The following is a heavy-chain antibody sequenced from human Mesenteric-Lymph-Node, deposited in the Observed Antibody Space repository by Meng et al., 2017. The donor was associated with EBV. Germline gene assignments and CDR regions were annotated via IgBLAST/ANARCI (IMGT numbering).Heavy chain of an antibody. CDR1: GYIFTDYS. CDR2: INADNGYT. V-gene: IGHV1-3*01. J-gene: IGHJ4*02. D-gene: IGHD6-6*01. CDR3: ARGSSSALYFFDY. Sequence: QVQLVQSGAEVKKPGASVKVSCMASGYIFTDYSIHWVRQAPGQRLEWMGWINADNGYTKYSQNFQVRVTITRDTSASTAYMELSSLRSEDTAVYYCARGSSSALYFFDYWGQGPLVTVSS.